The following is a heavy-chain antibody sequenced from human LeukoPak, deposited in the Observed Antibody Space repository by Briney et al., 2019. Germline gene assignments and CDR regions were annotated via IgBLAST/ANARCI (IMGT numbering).Heavy chain of an antibody. CDR3: ARSGNYFDY. CDR1: GFTFRSYG. CDR2: ISTSSSST. J-gene: IGHJ4*02. V-gene: IGHV3-48*04. Sequence: GGSLRLSCAASGFTFRSYGMSWVRQAPGKGLEWVSYISTSSSSTNYADSVKGRFTISRDNARNSLYLQMNSLRAEDTAVYYCARSGNYFDYCGQGTLVTVSS.